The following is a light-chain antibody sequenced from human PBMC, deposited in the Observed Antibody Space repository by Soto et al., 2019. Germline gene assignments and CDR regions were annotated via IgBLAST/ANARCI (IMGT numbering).Light chain of an antibody. V-gene: IGKV3-20*01. CDR2: GAS. Sequence: LKQSVGAVSLTKGERATLSCRVTRKVINNYLAWYQQKPGQAPRLLIYGASTRATGIPDRFSGSGSGTEFTLTISSLQPDDFATYYCQQYNIYSWTSGQVTNVAIK. CDR3: QQYNIYSWT. CDR1: RKVINNY. J-gene: IGKJ1*01.